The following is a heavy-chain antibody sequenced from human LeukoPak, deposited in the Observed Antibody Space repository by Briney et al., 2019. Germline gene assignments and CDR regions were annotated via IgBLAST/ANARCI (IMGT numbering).Heavy chain of an antibody. CDR3: ARELYGSGSSQDY. Sequence: SETLSLTCTVSGGSISSGDYYWSWIRQPPGKGLEWIGYIYYSGSTYYNPSLKSRVTIPVDTSKNQFSLKLSSVTAADTAVYYCARELYGSGSSQDYWGQGTLDTVSS. D-gene: IGHD3-10*01. V-gene: IGHV4-30-4*01. CDR2: IYYSGST. CDR1: GGSISSGDYY. J-gene: IGHJ4*02.